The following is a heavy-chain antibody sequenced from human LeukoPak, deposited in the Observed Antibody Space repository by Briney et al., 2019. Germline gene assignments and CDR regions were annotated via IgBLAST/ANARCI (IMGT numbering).Heavy chain of an antibody. CDR2: ISSSSSYI. CDR3: ARGSHLGYYYYYIDV. V-gene: IGHV3-21*01. CDR1: GFTFSSYS. D-gene: IGHD1-26*01. J-gene: IGHJ6*03. Sequence: PGGSLRLSCAASGFTFSSYSMNWVRQAPGKGLEWASSISSSSSYIYYADSVKGRFTISRDNAKNSLYLQMNSLRAEDTAVYYCARGSHLGYYYYYIDVWGKGTTVTVS.